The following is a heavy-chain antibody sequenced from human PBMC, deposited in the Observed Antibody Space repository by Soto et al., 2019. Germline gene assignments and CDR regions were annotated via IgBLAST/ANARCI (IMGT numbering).Heavy chain of an antibody. Sequence: EVQWVESGGGLVQPGGSLRLSCAASGFTFTNYWLSWVRQAPGKGLEWVANIKQDGSEKNYKDSVKGRLTISRDNARNSLSLQMNSLRAEDTAVYYCARRATTSAGYFDLWGRGTLVTVSS. J-gene: IGHJ2*01. V-gene: IGHV3-7*01. CDR1: GFTFTNYW. D-gene: IGHD1-26*01. CDR2: IKQDGSEK. CDR3: ARRATTSAGYFDL.